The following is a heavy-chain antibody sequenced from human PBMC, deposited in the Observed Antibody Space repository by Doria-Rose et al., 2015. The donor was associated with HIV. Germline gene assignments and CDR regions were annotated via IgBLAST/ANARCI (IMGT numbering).Heavy chain of an antibody. CDR3: ARIKSSRWYHKYYFDF. D-gene: IGHD6-13*01. V-gene: IGHV2-26*01. J-gene: IGHJ4*02. Sequence: SGPVLVKPTETLTLTCTVSGVSLSSPGMGVSWIRQPPGKALEWLANIFSDDERSYKTSLQSRLTISRGSSKCQVVHTMTDMDPVDTATYYCARIKSSRWYHKYYFDFWGQGTLVIVSA. CDR2: IFSDDER. CDR1: GVSLSSPGMG.